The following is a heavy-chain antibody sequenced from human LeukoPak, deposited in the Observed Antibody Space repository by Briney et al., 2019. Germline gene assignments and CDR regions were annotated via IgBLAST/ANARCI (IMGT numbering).Heavy chain of an antibody. CDR3: ARAGYSSSWYVRY. V-gene: IGHV1-2*02. CDR2: INPNSGGT. D-gene: IGHD6-13*01. Sequence: ASVKVSCKASGYTFTGYYMHWVRQAPGQGREWMGWINPNSGGTNYAQKFQGRVTMTRDTSISTAYMELSRLRSDDTAVYYCARAGYSSSWYVRYWGQGTLVTVSS. J-gene: IGHJ4*02. CDR1: GYTFTGYY.